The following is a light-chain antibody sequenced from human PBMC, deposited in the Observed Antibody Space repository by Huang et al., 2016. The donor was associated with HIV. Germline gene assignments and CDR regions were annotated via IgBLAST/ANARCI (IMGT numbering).Light chain of an antibody. CDR3: QQRSNWPPSIT. J-gene: IGKJ5*01. CDR1: QSVSSY. Sequence: DIVLTQSPATLSLSPGERATLSCRASQSVSSYLAWYQQKPRQAPRLLSYDASNRATGIPARFNGSGSGTDFTLTISSLEPEDFAVYSCQQRSNWPPSITFGQGTRLEIK. CDR2: DAS. V-gene: IGKV3-11*01.